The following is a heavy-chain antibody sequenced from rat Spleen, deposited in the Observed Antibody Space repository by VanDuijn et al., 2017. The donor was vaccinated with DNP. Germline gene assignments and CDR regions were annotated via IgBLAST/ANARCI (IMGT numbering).Heavy chain of an antibody. CDR3: ATQGQLGITWFAY. D-gene: IGHD1-10*01. Sequence: EVQLVESGGGLVQPGRSLKLSCVASGFTFSSYWMYWIRQAPKKGLEWVATISYDGGNTYYRDSVKGRFTISRDNAKNTLYLQMNSLRSEDTATYYCATQGQLGITWFAYWGQGTLVTVSS. CDR1: GFTFSSYW. CDR2: ISYDGGNT. J-gene: IGHJ3*01. V-gene: IGHV5-29*01.